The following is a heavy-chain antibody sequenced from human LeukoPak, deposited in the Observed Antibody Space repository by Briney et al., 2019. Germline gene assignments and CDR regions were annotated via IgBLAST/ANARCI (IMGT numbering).Heavy chain of an antibody. Sequence: GPVKVSCKASGYTLTSYGISWVRQAPGQGLEWMGWISAYNGNTNYAQKLQGRVTMTTDTSTSTAYMELRSLRSDDTAVYYCAREGPSITMVRGVTPMDWFDPWGQGTLVTVSS. J-gene: IGHJ5*02. V-gene: IGHV1-18*04. CDR3: AREGPSITMVRGVTPMDWFDP. CDR2: ISAYNGNT. D-gene: IGHD3-10*01. CDR1: GYTLTSYG.